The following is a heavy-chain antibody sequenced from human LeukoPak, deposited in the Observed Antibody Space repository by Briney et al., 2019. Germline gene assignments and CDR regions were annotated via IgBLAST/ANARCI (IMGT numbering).Heavy chain of an antibody. J-gene: IGHJ6*03. D-gene: IGHD1-26*01. CDR1: GGSISSGDYY. V-gene: IGHV4-61*02. CDR2: IYTSGST. Sequence: SQTLSLTCTVSGGSISSGDYYWSWIRQPAGKGLEWIGRIYTSGSTNYNPSLKSRVTISADTSKNQFSLKLSSVTAADTAVYYCARDAPRRSELRAYYYYMDVWGKGTTVTVSS. CDR3: ARDAPRRSELRAYYYYMDV.